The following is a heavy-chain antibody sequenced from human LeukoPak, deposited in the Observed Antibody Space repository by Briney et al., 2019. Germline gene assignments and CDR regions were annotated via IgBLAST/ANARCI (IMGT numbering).Heavy chain of an antibody. Sequence: ASVKVSCKASGYTFTGYYMHWVRQAPGQGLEWVGWINPKSGGTDYAQRLQGRVTMTTDTSIATAYMELSRLTSDDTAVYFCARGTIGSYSSVHDWGQGTLVTVSS. D-gene: IGHD1-26*01. CDR3: ARGTIGSYSSVHD. CDR2: INPKSGGT. J-gene: IGHJ1*01. V-gene: IGHV1-2*02. CDR1: GYTFTGYY.